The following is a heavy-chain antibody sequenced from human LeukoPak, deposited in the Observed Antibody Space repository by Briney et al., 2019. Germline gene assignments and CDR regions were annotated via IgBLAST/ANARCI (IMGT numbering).Heavy chain of an antibody. CDR1: GYTFTSYG. CDR2: IIPIFGTA. CDR3: ARDRRGNYYDSSGGFDY. Sequence: RASVKVSCKASGYTFTSYGISWVRQAPGQGLEWMGGIIPIFGTANYAQKFQGRVTITADESTSTAYMELSSLRSEDTAVYYCARDRRGNYYDSSGGFDYWGQGTLVTVSS. J-gene: IGHJ4*02. V-gene: IGHV1-69*13. D-gene: IGHD3-22*01.